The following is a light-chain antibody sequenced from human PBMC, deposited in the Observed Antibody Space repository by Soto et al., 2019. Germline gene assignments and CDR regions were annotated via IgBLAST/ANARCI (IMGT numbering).Light chain of an antibody. J-gene: IGKJ1*01. Sequence: EIVLTQSPGTLSLSPGERATLSCRASQSVNNNLVWYQQKPGQAPRLLIYTASSRATGIPDRFSGSGSGTDFTLTISRLEPEDFAVYYCQQFGSSPGTFGQGTKVEIK. CDR3: QQFGSSPGT. CDR1: QSVNNN. V-gene: IGKV3-20*01. CDR2: TAS.